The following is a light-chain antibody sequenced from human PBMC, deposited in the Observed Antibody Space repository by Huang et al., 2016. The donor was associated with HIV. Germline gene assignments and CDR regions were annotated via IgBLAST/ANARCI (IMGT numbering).Light chain of an antibody. J-gene: IGKJ1*01. CDR2: WAS. V-gene: IGKV4-1*01. CDR1: QSVYSSSTSKDY. CDR3: QQYYSSPQT. Sequence: DIIMTQSPDSLAVSLGERATLNCRSSQSVYSSSTSKDYMAWFQQKTGQPPRLLLFWASTREAGVPDRFSGSGSGTHFTLTIANLEAEDAAIYYCQQYYSSPQTFGQGTRVEVK.